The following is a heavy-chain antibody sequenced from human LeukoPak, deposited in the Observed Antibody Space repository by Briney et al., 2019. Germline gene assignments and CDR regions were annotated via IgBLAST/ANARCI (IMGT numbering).Heavy chain of an antibody. CDR2: IIPILGIA. Sequence: SVKVSCKASGGTFSSYAISWVRQAPGQGLEWMGRIIPILGIANYAQKFQGRVTITADKSTSTAYMELSSLRSEDTAVYYCARWGDSSSWYGDYWGQGTLVTVSS. CDR1: GGTFSSYA. D-gene: IGHD6-13*01. CDR3: ARWGDSSSWYGDY. J-gene: IGHJ4*02. V-gene: IGHV1-69*04.